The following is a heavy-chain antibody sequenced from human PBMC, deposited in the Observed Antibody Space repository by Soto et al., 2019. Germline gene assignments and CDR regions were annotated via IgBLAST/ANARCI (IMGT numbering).Heavy chain of an antibody. D-gene: IGHD5-18*01. J-gene: IGHJ6*02. CDR2: IVPSVDTT. Sequence: QVQLVQSGTEVKKPGASVKVSCKASGGTFSRSGFHWVRQAPGQGLEWMGMIVPSVDTTNYAQKFQARVTISADQFTSTVYMEWRSLRSEDTAVYYCARCPQTPDTADPYAVDVWCQGTRVIVSS. V-gene: IGHV1-69*18. CDR1: GGTFSRSG. CDR3: ARCPQTPDTADPYAVDV.